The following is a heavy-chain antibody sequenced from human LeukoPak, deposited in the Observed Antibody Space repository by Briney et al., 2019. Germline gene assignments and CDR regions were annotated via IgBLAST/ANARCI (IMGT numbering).Heavy chain of an antibody. Sequence: GGSLRLSCTASEFTLSYYWMSWVRQAPGKGLEWVANINEDGSQQNYLDSVKGRFTVSRDNARNSLFLQLNSLRAEDTAVYYCARDLDCNGNTCYELHSNWGQGTLVTVSS. J-gene: IGHJ4*02. CDR1: EFTLSYYW. CDR2: INEDGSQQ. D-gene: IGHD2-2*01. CDR3: ARDLDCNGNTCYELHSN. V-gene: IGHV3-7*01.